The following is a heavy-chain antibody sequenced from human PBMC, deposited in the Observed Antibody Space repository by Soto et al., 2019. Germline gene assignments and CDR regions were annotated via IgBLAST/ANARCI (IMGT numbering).Heavy chain of an antibody. CDR2: INPNSGGT. D-gene: IGHD6-13*01. V-gene: IGHV1-2*04. Sequence: QVQLVQSGAEVKKPGASVKVSCKASGYTFTGYYMHWVRQAPGQGLEWMGWINPNSGGTNYAQKFQGWVTMTRDTSISTAYMELSRLRSDDTAVYYGARGISSSLFSLSGLVPFMDVWGQGTTVTVSS. J-gene: IGHJ6*02. CDR3: ARGISSSLFSLSGLVPFMDV. CDR1: GYTFTGYY.